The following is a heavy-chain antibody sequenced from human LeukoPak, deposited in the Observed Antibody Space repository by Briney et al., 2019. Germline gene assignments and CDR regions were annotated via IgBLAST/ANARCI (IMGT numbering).Heavy chain of an antibody. J-gene: IGHJ4*02. CDR3: ARGGIRGYSAFDNLDF. CDR1: SGSMSSYY. Sequence: SETLSLTCTVSSGSMSSYYWSRIRQPPGKGLEWIGYVYYGGSTNYNPSLKSRVSMSVDTSKNQFSLTLTSVTVADTAFYYCARGGIRGYSAFDNLDFWGLGTHVTVSS. V-gene: IGHV4-59*01. D-gene: IGHD5-12*01. CDR2: VYYGGST.